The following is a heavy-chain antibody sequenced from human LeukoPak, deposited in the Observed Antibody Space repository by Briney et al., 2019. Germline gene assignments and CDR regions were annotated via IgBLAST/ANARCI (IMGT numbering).Heavy chain of an antibody. D-gene: IGHD2/OR15-2a*01. CDR3: ARDRGTYPEYYFDY. V-gene: IGHV4-59*01. CDR2: IYNSGST. J-gene: IGHJ4*02. Sequence: SETLSLTCTVSGGSISDYYWSWIRQPPGKGLEWIGYIYNSGSTNYNPSLKSRVTISVDTSKNQFSLKVSSVTAADTAAYYCARDRGTYPEYYFDYWGQGTLVTVSS. CDR1: GGSISDYY.